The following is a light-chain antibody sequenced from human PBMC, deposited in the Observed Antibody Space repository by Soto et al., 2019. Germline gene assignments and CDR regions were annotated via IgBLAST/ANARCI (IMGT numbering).Light chain of an antibody. J-gene: IGKJ1*01. CDR3: QQSGNSPQT. CDR1: QTVSSSF. CDR2: AAS. Sequence: EIVLTQSPCTLSLSPGGRSTLSCRASQTVSSSFLAWYQQTPGQAPRLLMYAASSRATGIPDRFSGSGSGTDVTITISRLENEDGAVYYCQQSGNSPQTFGQGTKVDIK. V-gene: IGKV3-20*01.